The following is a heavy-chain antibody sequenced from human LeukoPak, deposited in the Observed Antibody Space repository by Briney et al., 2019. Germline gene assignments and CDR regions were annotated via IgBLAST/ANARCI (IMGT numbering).Heavy chain of an antibody. D-gene: IGHD4-11*01. CDR2: INHSGST. CDR1: GGSFSGYY. J-gene: IGHJ6*02. V-gene: IGHV4-34*01. Sequence: SETLSLTCAVYGGSFSGYYWSWIRQPPGKGLEWIGEINHSGSTNYNPSLKSRVTISVDTSKNQFSLKLSSVTAADTAVYYCARKELTTPKIFLDVWGQGTMVTVSS. CDR3: ARKELTTPKIFLDV.